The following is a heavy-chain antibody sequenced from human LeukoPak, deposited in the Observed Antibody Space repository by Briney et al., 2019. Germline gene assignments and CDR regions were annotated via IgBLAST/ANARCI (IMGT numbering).Heavy chain of an antibody. Sequence: SETLSLTCAVYGGSFSGYYWSWIRQPPGKGLEWIGEINHSGSTNYNPSLKSRVTISVDTSKNQFSLKLSSVTAADTAVYYCARARSYGYSSSWYEYWGQGTLVTVSS. D-gene: IGHD6-13*01. V-gene: IGHV4-34*01. CDR3: ARARSYGYSSSWYEY. CDR1: GGSFSGYY. CDR2: INHSGST. J-gene: IGHJ4*02.